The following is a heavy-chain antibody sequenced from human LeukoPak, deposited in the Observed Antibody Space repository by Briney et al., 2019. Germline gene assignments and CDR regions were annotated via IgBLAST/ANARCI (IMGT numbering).Heavy chain of an antibody. J-gene: IGHJ5*02. V-gene: IGHV4-31*03. D-gene: IGHD3-10*01. CDR3: ARGGGDRLWFGELFTSNNWFDP. CDR1: GGSISSGGYY. Sequence: SQTLSLTCTVSGGSISSGGYYWSWIRRHPGKGLEWIGYIYYSGSTYYNPSLKSRVTISVDTSKNQFSLKLSSVTAADTAVYYCARGGGDRLWFGELFTSNNWFDPWGQGTLVTVSS. CDR2: IYYSGST.